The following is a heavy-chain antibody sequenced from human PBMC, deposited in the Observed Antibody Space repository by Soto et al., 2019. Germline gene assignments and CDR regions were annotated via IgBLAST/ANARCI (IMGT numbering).Heavy chain of an antibody. D-gene: IGHD2-2*01. Sequence: SVKVSCKASGYTFTSYDINWVRQATGQGLEWMGWMNPNSGNTGYAQKFQGRVTMTRNTSISTAYMELSSLRSEDTAVYYCARANIVVVPAAPYYYYGMDVWGQGSTVTVSS. J-gene: IGHJ6*02. CDR1: GYTFTSYD. CDR2: MNPNSGNT. V-gene: IGHV1-8*01. CDR3: ARANIVVVPAAPYYYYGMDV.